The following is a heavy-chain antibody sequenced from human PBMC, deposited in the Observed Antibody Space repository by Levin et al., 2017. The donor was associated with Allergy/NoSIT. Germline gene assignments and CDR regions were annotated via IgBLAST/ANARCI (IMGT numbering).Heavy chain of an antibody. V-gene: IGHV3-48*01. CDR3: ASFGGGYSYSSDY. CDR1: GFTFSSSN. CDR2: ISGTSGTI. D-gene: IGHD5-18*01. Sequence: PGGSLRLSCEGSGFTFSSSNMNWARQAPGKGLEWLAYISGTSGTIYYADSVKGRFSISRDNAKNSLFLQMNSLRAEDTAVYYCASFGGGYSYSSDYWGQGTLVTVSS. J-gene: IGHJ4*02.